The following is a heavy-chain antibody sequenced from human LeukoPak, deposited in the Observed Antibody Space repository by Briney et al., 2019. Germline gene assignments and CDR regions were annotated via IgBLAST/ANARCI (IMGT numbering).Heavy chain of an antibody. D-gene: IGHD2-2*01. CDR1: GYTFTGYY. V-gene: IGHV1-2*02. J-gene: IGHJ4*02. CDR2: INPNSGGT. Sequence: GASVKVSCKASGYTFTGYYMHWVRQAPGQGLEWMGWINPNSGGTNYAQKFQGRVTMTRDTSISTAYMELSRLRSDDTAVYYCARDLSRWGPAWHCSSTSCYPETFDYWGQGTLVTVSS. CDR3: ARDLSRWGPAWHCSSTSCYPETFDY.